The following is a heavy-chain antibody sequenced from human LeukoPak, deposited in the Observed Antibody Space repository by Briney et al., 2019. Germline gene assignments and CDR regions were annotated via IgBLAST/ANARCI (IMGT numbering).Heavy chain of an antibody. CDR2: ISGSGGST. Sequence: GGSLRLSCAASGFSFSSYAMSWVRQAPGKGLEWVSAISGSGGSTYYADSVKGRFTISRDNSKNTLFLQMNSLRAEDTAVYYCAKGIRISEYFMGVWGKGTTVTVSS. J-gene: IGHJ6*03. CDR1: GFSFSSYA. CDR3: AKGIRISEYFMGV. V-gene: IGHV3-23*01. D-gene: IGHD3-3*02.